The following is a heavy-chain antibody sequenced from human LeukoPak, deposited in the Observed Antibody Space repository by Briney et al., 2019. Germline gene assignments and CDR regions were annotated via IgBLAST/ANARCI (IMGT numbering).Heavy chain of an antibody. CDR2: IYYSGST. D-gene: IGHD6-6*01. J-gene: IGHJ4*02. CDR3: ARWLSQLAGFDY. Sequence: SETLSLTCTVSGGSISSSSYYRGWIRQPPGKGLEWIGSIYYSGSTYYNPSLKSRVTISVDTSKNQFSLKLSSVTAADTAVYYCARWLSQLAGFDYWGQGTLVTVSS. CDR1: GGSISSSSYY. V-gene: IGHV4-39*01.